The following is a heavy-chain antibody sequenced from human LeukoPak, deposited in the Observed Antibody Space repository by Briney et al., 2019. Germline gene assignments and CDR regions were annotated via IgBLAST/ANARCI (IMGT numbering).Heavy chain of an antibody. V-gene: IGHV1-18*04. J-gene: IGHJ6*04. Sequence: ASVKVSCKASGYTFTSYGISWVRQAPGQGLEWMRWISAYNGNTNYAQKLQGRVTMTTDTSTSTAYMQLRSLRSDDTAVYYCDRDMNWNQLPYYYYYGMDVWGKGTTVTVSS. CDR2: ISAYNGNT. CDR3: DRDMNWNQLPYYYYYGMDV. D-gene: IGHD1-1*01. CDR1: GYTFTSYG.